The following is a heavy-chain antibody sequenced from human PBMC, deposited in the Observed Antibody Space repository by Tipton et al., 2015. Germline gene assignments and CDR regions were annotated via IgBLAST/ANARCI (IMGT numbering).Heavy chain of an antibody. CDR3: ARASFAIWGSYRTYFDH. V-gene: IGHV4-59*01. Sequence: TLSLTCTVSGGSIRSYYWSWIRQPPGKGLEWIGYIYYSGSTNYNPSLKSRVTISVDTSKNRFSLKLSSVTAADTAVYYCARASFAIWGSYRTYFDHWGQGILITVSS. CDR1: GGSIRSYY. J-gene: IGHJ4*02. D-gene: IGHD3-16*02. CDR2: IYYSGST.